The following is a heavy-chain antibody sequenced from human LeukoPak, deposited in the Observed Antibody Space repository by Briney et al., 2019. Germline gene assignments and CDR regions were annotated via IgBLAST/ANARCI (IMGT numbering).Heavy chain of an antibody. CDR3: GPREDSTTNAYDY. Sequence: GGSLRLSCATSGFSFGNYAMSWVRQAPGKGLEWVSAISGEGVTIYYADSVKGRFTISRDNSKNTLYLQMNSLTAEDTAVYYCGPREDSTTNAYDYWGQGTLVTVSS. CDR1: GFSFGNYA. V-gene: IGHV3-23*01. CDR2: ISGEGVTI. J-gene: IGHJ4*02. D-gene: IGHD2/OR15-2a*01.